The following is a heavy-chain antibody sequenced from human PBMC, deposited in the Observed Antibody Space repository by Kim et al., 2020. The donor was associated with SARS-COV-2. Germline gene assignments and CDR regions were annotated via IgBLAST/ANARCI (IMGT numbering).Heavy chain of an antibody. CDR2: ISYDGSNK. D-gene: IGHD3-9*01. V-gene: IGHV3-33*05. CDR3: ARDDSSGGFLTG. Sequence: GGSLRLSCAASGFTFSSYGMHWVRQAPGKGLEWVAVISYDGSNKYYADSVKGRFAISRDNSKNTLYLQMNSLRAEDTAVYYCARDDSSGGFLTGWGQGTLVTVSS. CDR1: GFTFSSYG. J-gene: IGHJ4*02.